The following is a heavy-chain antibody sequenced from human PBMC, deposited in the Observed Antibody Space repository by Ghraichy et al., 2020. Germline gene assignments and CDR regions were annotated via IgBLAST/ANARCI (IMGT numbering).Heavy chain of an antibody. CDR3: ARVSWSYSSSSGGHFDY. CDR1: GGSISSYY. Sequence: SETLSLTCTVSGGSISSYYWSWIRQPAGKGLEWIGRIYTSGSTNYNPSLKSRVTMSVDTSKNQFSLKLSSVTAADTAVYYCARVSWSYSSSSGGHFDYWGQGTLVTVSS. V-gene: IGHV4-4*07. J-gene: IGHJ4*02. D-gene: IGHD6-6*01. CDR2: IYTSGST.